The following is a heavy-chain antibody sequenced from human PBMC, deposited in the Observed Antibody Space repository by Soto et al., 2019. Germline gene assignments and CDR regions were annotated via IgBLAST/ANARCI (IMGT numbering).Heavy chain of an antibody. CDR2: IYWDDEK. J-gene: IGHJ5*02. CDR3: AHRLTAGWDGQEGWFDP. V-gene: IGHV2-5*02. D-gene: IGHD1-20*01. Sequence: QITLRESGPTLVKPTQTLTLTCTFSGFSLSTSGVGVGWIRQPPVKALEWLALIYWDDEKRYSPSLKSRLTITKDTSKNQVVLTMTDMDPVDTATYYCAHRLTAGWDGQEGWFDPWGQGTLVTVSS. CDR1: GFSLSTSGVG.